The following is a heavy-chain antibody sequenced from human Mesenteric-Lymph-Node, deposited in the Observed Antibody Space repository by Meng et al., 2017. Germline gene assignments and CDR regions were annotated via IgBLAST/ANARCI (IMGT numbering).Heavy chain of an antibody. D-gene: IGHD5-18*01. J-gene: IGHJ5*02. Sequence: GESLKISCTASGFTFGDYAMSWVRQAPGKGLEWVGFIRSNTYGGTTEYAASVKGRFTMSRDDSKSIAYLQMNSLKTEDTAVYYCTRDTLGYSYDSWGQGTLVTVSS. CDR1: GFTFGDYA. CDR3: TRDTLGYSYDS. CDR2: IRSNTYGGTT. V-gene: IGHV3-49*04.